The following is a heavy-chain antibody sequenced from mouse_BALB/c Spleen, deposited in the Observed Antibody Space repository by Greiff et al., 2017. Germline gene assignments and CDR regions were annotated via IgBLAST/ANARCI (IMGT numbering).Heavy chain of an antibody. Sequence: QVQRVESGPGLVQPSQSLSITCTVSGFSLTSYGVHWVRQSPGKGLEWLGVIWSGGSTDYNAAFISRLSISKDNSKSQVFFKMNSLQANDTAIYYCARDYYGSRTRYAMDYWGQGTSVTVSS. V-gene: IGHV2-2*02. J-gene: IGHJ4*01. CDR3: ARDYYGSRTRYAMDY. D-gene: IGHD1-1*01. CDR1: GFSLTSYG. CDR2: IWSGGST.